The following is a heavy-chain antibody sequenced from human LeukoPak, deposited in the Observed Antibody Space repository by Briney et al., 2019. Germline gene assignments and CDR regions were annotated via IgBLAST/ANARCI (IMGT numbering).Heavy chain of an antibody. CDR3: ARYVVVTNCYYYMDV. Sequence: GASVKVSCKASGYTFTGYYMHWVRQAPGQGLEWMGWINPNSGGTNYAQKFQGRVTMTRDTSISTAYMELSRLRSDDTAVYYCARYVVVTNCYYYMDVWGKGTTVTISS. CDR2: INPNSGGT. V-gene: IGHV1-2*02. CDR1: GYTFTGYY. J-gene: IGHJ6*03. D-gene: IGHD3-22*01.